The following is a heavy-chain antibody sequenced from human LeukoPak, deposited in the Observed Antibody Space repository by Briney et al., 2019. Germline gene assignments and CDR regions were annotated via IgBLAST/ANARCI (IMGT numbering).Heavy chain of an antibody. CDR3: VRVKGSYFDY. J-gene: IGHJ4*02. Sequence: GGSLRLSCAASGFIFSTYAMSWVRQAPGKGLEWVSYISSSGSAIYYVDSVKGRFTVSRDNAKNSLFLQMNSPRAEDTAVYYCVRVKGSYFDYWGQGALVTVSS. D-gene: IGHD2-15*01. CDR2: ISSSGSAI. V-gene: IGHV3-48*01. CDR1: GFIFSTYA.